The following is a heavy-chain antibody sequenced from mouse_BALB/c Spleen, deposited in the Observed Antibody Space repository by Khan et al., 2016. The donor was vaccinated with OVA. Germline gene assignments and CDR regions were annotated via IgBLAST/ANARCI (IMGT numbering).Heavy chain of an antibody. CDR3: TRAYYGNYRESMDY. Sequence: QVQLKESGPGLVAPSQSLSITCTVSGFSLNGYGVNWVRQPPGKGLEWLGMIWGDGSTDYNSALKSRLSICKDKSKSQVFLKMNSLQTDDTAMYCCTRAYYGNYRESMDYWGQGTSVTVSS. CDR2: IWGDGST. J-gene: IGHJ4*01. D-gene: IGHD2-10*01. V-gene: IGHV2-6-7*01. CDR1: GFSLNGYG.